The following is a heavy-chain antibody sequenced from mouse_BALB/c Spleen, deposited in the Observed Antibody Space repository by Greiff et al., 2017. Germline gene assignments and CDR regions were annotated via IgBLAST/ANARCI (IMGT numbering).Heavy chain of an antibody. D-gene: IGHD1-1*01. CDR1: GFSLTSYG. CDR3: ARGLTTVVALYAMDY. J-gene: IGHJ4*01. CDR2: IWAGGST. V-gene: IGHV2-9*02. Sequence: QVQLKESGPGLVAPSQSLSITCTVSGFSLTSYGVHWVRQPPGKGLEWLGVIWAGGSTNYNSALMSRLSISKDNSKSQVFLKMNSLQTDDTAMYYCARGLTTVVALYAMDYWGQGTSVTVSS.